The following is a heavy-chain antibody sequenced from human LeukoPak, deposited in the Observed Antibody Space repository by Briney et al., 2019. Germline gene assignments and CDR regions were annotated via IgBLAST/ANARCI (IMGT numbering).Heavy chain of an antibody. CDR2: IYYTDTT. CDR1: GGSISSSTYY. CDR3: ASAPRQGSIGGLDY. J-gene: IGHJ4*02. D-gene: IGHD3-16*01. V-gene: IGHV4-39*02. Sequence: SETLSLTCTVSGGSISSSTYYWGWIRQPPGKGLEWIGAIYYTDTTYYDPSLRSRVTISVDTSKNHFSLKLSSVTAADTALYYCASAPRQGSIGGLDYWGQGTLVTVSS.